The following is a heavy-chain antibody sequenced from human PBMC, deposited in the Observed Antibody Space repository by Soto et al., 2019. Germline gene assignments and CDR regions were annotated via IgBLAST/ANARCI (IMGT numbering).Heavy chain of an antibody. Sequence: QITLKESGPTLVQPTETLTLTCTFSGFSLSTSGVGVGWIRQPPGKALEWLALIYWDDDKRYSPSLKSRLTITKHHSKNQVVLTMTNMDPVAAATYYWAHRRGSGCVYYFDYGGQGTLVTVSS. D-gene: IGHD6-19*01. V-gene: IGHV2-5*02. CDR1: GFSLSTSGVG. CDR3: AHRRGSGCVYYFDY. J-gene: IGHJ4*02. CDR2: IYWDDDK.